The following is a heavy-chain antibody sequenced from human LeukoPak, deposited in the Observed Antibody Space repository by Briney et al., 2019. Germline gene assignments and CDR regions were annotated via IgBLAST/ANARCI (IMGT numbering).Heavy chain of an antibody. J-gene: IGHJ6*04. CDR1: GFTFRSYG. CDR3: ARVFMSYFKDI. Sequence: GGSLRLSCVVSGFTFRSYGFHWVRQAPGKGLEWVAFISDDRSDIWYADSVKGRFTISRDNSKNTVFLQMDSLRAEDSATYYCARVFMSYFKDIWGKGTTVTVSS. V-gene: IGHV3-30*03. CDR2: ISDDRSDI. D-gene: IGHD2/OR15-2a*01.